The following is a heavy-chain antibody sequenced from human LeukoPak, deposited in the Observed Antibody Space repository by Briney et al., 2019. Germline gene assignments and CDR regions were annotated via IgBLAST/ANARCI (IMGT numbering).Heavy chain of an antibody. J-gene: IGHJ4*02. CDR3: ARAPTVLVGYCSSSSCQADY. Sequence: GGSLRLSCAASGFTFSDYTMNWVRQAPGKGLEWVSSISSGGTYKYYADSVKGRFTISRDNAENSLYLQMNSLRVEDTAVYYCARAPTVLVGYCSSSSCQADYWGQGTLVTVSS. D-gene: IGHD2-2*01. CDR1: GFTFSDYT. V-gene: IGHV3-21*01. CDR2: ISSGGTYK.